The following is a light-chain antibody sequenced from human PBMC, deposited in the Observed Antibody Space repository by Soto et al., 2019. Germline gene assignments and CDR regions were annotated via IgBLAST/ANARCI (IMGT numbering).Light chain of an antibody. Sequence: QSVLTQPRSVSGSPGQSVTISCTGTSGDVGRYNYVSWYQQLPGKAPKLLLYDVAKRPSGVPDRLSGSKSGSAASLIISGLQADDEADYFCCSYAGDLYVFGSGTRSPS. CDR1: SGDVGRYNY. CDR2: DVA. CDR3: CSYAGDLYV. V-gene: IGLV2-11*01. J-gene: IGLJ1*01.